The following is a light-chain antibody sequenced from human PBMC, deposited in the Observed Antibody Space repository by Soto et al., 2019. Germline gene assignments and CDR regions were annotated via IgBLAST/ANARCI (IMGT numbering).Light chain of an antibody. J-gene: IGLJ2*01. CDR2: QYS. V-gene: IGLV3-1*01. CDR1: QLGDKY. CDR3: QAWDSSTVVV. Sequence: SYELTQPPSVSVSPGQTASITCSGAQLGDKYACWYQQKPGQSPVLVIYQYSKRPSGIPERFSGSNSGNTATLTISGTQAMDEADYYCQAWDSSTVVVFGGGTKVTVL.